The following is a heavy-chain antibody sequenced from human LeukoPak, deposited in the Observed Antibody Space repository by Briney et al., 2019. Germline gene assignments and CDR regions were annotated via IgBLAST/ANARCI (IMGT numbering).Heavy chain of an antibody. Sequence: ASVKVSCKASGYTFTGYYIHWVRQAPGQGLEWMGRINPNSGDRNYAQKFQGRVTMTRDTSISAAYMELSSLRSDDTAVYYCARGAAVAQTRDYWGQGTLVTVSS. CDR3: ARGAAVAQTRDY. J-gene: IGHJ4*02. CDR1: GYTFTGYY. V-gene: IGHV1-2*06. CDR2: INPNSGDR. D-gene: IGHD6-19*01.